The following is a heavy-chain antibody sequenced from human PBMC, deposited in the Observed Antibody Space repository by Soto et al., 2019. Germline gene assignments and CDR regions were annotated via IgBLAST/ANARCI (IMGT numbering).Heavy chain of an antibody. V-gene: IGHV4-39*01. Sequence: SETLSLTCTVSGGSISSSSYYWGWIRQPPGKGLEWIGSIYYSGSTYYNPSLKSRVTISVDTSKNQFSLKLSSVTAADTAVYYCARHAPITICGVESYYYGMDVWGQGTTVNVSS. D-gene: IGHD3-3*01. J-gene: IGHJ6*02. CDR2: IYYSGST. CDR1: GGSISSSSYY. CDR3: ARHAPITICGVESYYYGMDV.